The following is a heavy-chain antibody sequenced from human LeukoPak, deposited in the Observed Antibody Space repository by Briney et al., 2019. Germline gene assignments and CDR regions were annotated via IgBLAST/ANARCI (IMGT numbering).Heavy chain of an antibody. Sequence: GGSLRLSCAASGFPFSSYAMSWVRQAPGKGLEWVSVITGSGDNTNYADSVKGRFTISRDNSKNTLYLQMNSLRAEDTAIYYCAKGHNSGWSGHFDHWGQGTLVTVSS. CDR3: AKGHNSGWSGHFDH. J-gene: IGHJ4*02. CDR1: GFPFSSYA. CDR2: ITGSGDNT. V-gene: IGHV3-23*01. D-gene: IGHD6-19*01.